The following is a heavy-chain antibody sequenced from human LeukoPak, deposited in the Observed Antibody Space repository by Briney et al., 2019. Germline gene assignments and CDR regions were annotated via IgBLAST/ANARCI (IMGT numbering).Heavy chain of an antibody. J-gene: IGHJ4*02. CDR1: GFNFSNAW. D-gene: IGHD6-6*01. Sequence: GGSLRLSCAASGFNFSNAWMAWVRQAPGKGLEWVGRIRNEIDGGTTHYATSATGRFTITRDDSRNTLYLQMQDLKSEDTAVYYCATDRLFHNYWGQGTLVTVSS. CDR3: ATDRLFHNY. V-gene: IGHV3-15*01. CDR2: IRNEIDGGTT.